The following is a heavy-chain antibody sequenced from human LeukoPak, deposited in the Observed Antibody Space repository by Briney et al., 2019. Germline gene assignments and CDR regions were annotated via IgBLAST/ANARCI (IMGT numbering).Heavy chain of an antibody. CDR2: INPNSGGT. D-gene: IGHD3-22*01. CDR1: GYTFTGYY. J-gene: IGHJ4*02. CDR3: AREYYYDSSGYFDY. V-gene: IGHV1-2*02. Sequence: GASVKVSCKASGYTFTGYYMHWVRQAPGQGLAWMGWINPNSGGTNYAQKFQGRVTMTRDTSISTAYMELSRLRSDDTAVYYCAREYYYDSSGYFDYWGQGTLVTVSS.